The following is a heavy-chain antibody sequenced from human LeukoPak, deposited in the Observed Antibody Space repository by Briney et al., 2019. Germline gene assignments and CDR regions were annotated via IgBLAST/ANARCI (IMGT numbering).Heavy chain of an antibody. J-gene: IGHJ3*02. D-gene: IGHD3-3*01. V-gene: IGHV4-34*01. CDR3: ARDTYYDFWSGPTTLDAFDI. Sequence: PSETLSLTCAVYGGSFSGYYWSWIRQPPGKGLEWIGEINHSGSTNYNPSLKSRVTISVDTSKNQFSLKLSSVTAADTAVYYCARDTYYDFWSGPTTLDAFDIWGQGTMVTVSS. CDR1: GGSFSGYY. CDR2: INHSGST.